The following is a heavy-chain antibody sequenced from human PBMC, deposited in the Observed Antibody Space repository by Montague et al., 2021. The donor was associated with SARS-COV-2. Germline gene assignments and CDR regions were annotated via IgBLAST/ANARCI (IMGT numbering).Heavy chain of an antibody. J-gene: IGHJ6*02. CDR1: GGSFSGYY. V-gene: IGHV4-34*01. Sequence: TLSLNCAVYGGSFSGYYLNWIRQPPGKGLEWIGEINHSGSTNYNPSLKSRVTIAVDTSKNQFSLKVTSVTAADTAVFYCARSTVTNAPFGFSNKLRSRYNGMDVWGQGTTVTVSS. CDR3: ARSTVTNAPFGFSNKLRSRYNGMDV. CDR2: INHSGST. D-gene: IGHD4-17*01.